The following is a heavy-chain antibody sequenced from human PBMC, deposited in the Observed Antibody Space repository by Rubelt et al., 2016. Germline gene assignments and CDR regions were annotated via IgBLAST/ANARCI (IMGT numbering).Heavy chain of an antibody. D-gene: IGHD4-17*01. CDR2: IRSKANNYAT. V-gene: IGHV3-73*01. CDR3: SWMTTVTTIGY. Sequence: EVQLVESGGGLVQPGGSLRLSCVASGFSFSGSAMHWVRQASGKGLEWIGRIRSKANNYATAYAASVKGRFTISRDDSKNTAYLKMNSLQTEDTALYYCSWMTTVTTIGYWGQGTLVIVSS. CDR1: GFSFSGSA. J-gene: IGHJ4*02.